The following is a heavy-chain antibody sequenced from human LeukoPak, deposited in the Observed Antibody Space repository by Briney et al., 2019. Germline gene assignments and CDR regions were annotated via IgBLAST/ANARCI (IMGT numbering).Heavy chain of an antibody. CDR3: ATGFSRPYYYGMDV. CDR1: GFTFSDYY. D-gene: IGHD1-14*01. V-gene: IGHV3-11*01. CDR2: ITSSDTTI. J-gene: IGHJ6*02. Sequence: GGSLRLSCAASGFTFSDYYMSCIRQAPGKGLEWVSSITSSDTTIYYADSVKGRFTISRDNAKNSLYLQMNSLRAEDTAVYYCATGFSRPYYYGMDVWGQGTTVTVSS.